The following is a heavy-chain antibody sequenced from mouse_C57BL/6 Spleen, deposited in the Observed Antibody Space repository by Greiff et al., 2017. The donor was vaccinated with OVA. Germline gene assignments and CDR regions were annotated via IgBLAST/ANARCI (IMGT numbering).Heavy chain of an antibody. CDR2: IDPSDGYT. J-gene: IGHJ2*01. D-gene: IGHD3-2*02. CDR1: GFNIKNTF. V-gene: IGHV14-3*01. CDR3: AKDSSGYVGFDD. Sequence: VQLKEPVAELVRPGASVKLSCTASGFNIKNTFMHWVKQRPEQGLEWIGKIDPSDGYTKYAPKFQGKATLTADTSSNTAYLQLSSLTSEDTAIYYCAKDSSGYVGFDDWGQGTTLTVSS.